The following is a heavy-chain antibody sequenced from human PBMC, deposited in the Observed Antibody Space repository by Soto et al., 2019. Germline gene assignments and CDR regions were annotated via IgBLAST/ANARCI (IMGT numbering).Heavy chain of an antibody. Sequence: QVQLVESGGGVVQPGRSLRLSCAASGFTFSSYGMHWVRQAPGKGLEWVAVIWYDGSNKYYADSVKGRFTISRDNSKNTLYLQMNSLRAEDTAVYYCARDDAAGTRNFDYWGQGTLVTVSS. J-gene: IGHJ4*02. CDR2: IWYDGSNK. V-gene: IGHV3-33*01. CDR1: GFTFSSYG. CDR3: ARDDAAGTRNFDY. D-gene: IGHD6-13*01.